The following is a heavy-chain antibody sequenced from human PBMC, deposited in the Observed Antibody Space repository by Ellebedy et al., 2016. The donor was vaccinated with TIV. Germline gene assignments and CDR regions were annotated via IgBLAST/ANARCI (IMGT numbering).Heavy chain of an antibody. CDR1: GYSFTNYW. V-gene: IGHV5-51*01. CDR3: ARGKHFQQ. J-gene: IGHJ1*01. Sequence: GESLKISXKGSGYSFTNYWIGWVRQMPGKGLESMGIIYPGDSDTRYSPSFQGQVTISADKSISTVYLHWGSLKASDTAIYYCARGKHFQQWGQGTLVIVSS. CDR2: IYPGDSDT.